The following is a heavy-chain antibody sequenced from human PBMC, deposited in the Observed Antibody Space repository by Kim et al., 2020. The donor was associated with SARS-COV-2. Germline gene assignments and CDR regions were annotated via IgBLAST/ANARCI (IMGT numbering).Heavy chain of an antibody. D-gene: IGHD5-12*01. CDR2: IYYSGST. CDR1: GGSISSYY. CDR3: ARVGRGYSGYGLDY. Sequence: SETLSLTCTVSGGSISSYYWSWIRQPPGKGLEWIGYIYYSGSTNYNPSLKSRVTISVDTSKNQFSLKLSSVTAADTAVYYCARVGRGYSGYGLDYWGQGTLVTVSS. V-gene: IGHV4-59*01. J-gene: IGHJ4*02.